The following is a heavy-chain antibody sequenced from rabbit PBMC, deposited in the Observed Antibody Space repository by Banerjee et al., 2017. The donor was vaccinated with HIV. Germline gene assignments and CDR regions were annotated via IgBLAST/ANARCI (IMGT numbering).Heavy chain of an antibody. J-gene: IGHJ4*01. CDR1: GFSFSSGYC. V-gene: IGHV1S45*01. CDR2: IYAGSSGAT. Sequence: QEQLEESGGDLVKPGASLTLTCTASGFSFSSGYCMCWVRQAPGKGLEWIACIYAGSSGATYYASWAKGRFTISKTSSTTVTLQMTSLTAADTATYFCVRVGAGYAGYSDANPHFNLWGPGTLVTVS. CDR3: VRVGAGYAGYSDANPHFNL. D-gene: IGHD7-1*01.